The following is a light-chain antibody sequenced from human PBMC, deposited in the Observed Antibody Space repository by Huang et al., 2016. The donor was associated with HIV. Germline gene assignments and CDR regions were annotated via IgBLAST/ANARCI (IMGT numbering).Light chain of an antibody. CDR1: QSVFSQ. CDR2: DAS. Sequence: EIVLTQSPVTVSVSPGERATLSCRASQSVFSQLAWYQQKPGQAPRLLIYDASSRAPGIPARVSGSGSGTDYTLTITSLEPDDFAVYYCQQRSDWPRTFGQGTKVDIK. CDR3: QQRSDWPRT. V-gene: IGKV3-11*01. J-gene: IGKJ1*01.